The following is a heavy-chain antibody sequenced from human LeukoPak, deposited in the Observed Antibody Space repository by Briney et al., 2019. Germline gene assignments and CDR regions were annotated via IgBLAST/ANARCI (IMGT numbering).Heavy chain of an antibody. D-gene: IGHD2-21*01. J-gene: IGHJ4*02. V-gene: IGHV4-34*01. CDR3: ARSCGGDCYPSYYFDY. CDR2: INHSGST. CDR1: GGSFSGYY. Sequence: PSETLSLTCAVYGGSFSGYYWSWIRQPPGKGLEWIGEINHSGSTNYNPSLKSRVTISVDTSKNQFSLKLSSVTAADTAVYYCARSCGGDCYPSYYFDYWGQGTLVTVSS.